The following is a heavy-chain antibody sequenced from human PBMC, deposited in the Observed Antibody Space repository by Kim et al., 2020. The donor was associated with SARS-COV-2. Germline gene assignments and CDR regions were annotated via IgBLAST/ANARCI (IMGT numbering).Heavy chain of an antibody. CDR1: GFTFSSYA. J-gene: IGHJ4*02. CDR3: ASETRGSDY. CDR2: ISYDGSNK. D-gene: IGHD3-10*01. Sequence: GGSLRLSCAASGFTFSSYAMHWVRQAPGKGLEWVAVISYDGSNKYYADSVKGRFTISRDNSKNTLYLQMNSLRAEDTAVYYCASETRGSDYWGQGTLVTVSS. V-gene: IGHV3-30-3*01.